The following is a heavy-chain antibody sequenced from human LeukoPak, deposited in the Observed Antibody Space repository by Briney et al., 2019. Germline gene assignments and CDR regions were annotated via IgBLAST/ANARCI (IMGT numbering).Heavy chain of an antibody. V-gene: IGHV3-23*01. Sequence: PGGSLRLSCAASGFTFSSYAMSWVRQAPGKGLEWVSAISGSGGSTYYADSVKGRFTISRDNSKNTLYLQMNSLRAEDTAVYYCAKSGHYYGSGRPLFDYWGQGTLVTVSS. CDR2: ISGSGGST. CDR1: GFTFSSYA. CDR3: AKSGHYYGSGRPLFDY. D-gene: IGHD3-10*01. J-gene: IGHJ4*02.